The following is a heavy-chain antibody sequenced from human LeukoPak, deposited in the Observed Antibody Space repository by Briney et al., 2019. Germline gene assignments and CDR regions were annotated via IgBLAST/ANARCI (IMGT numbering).Heavy chain of an antibody. D-gene: IGHD6-19*01. J-gene: IGHJ6*03. CDR3: ARISSDWPHYYMDV. V-gene: IGHV4-39*01. CDR1: GGSIRSIYY. CDR2: IYYTGST. Sequence: SETLSLTCTVSGGSIRSIYYWGWIRQPPGKGLEWIGSIYYTGSTYYILSLKSRVTISVDTSKNQFFLKLISVTAADTAVYYCARISSDWPHYYMDVWGKGTTVTVSS.